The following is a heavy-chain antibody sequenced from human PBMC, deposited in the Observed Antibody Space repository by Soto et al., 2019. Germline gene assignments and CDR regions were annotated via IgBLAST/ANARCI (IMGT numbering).Heavy chain of an antibody. CDR3: ARGPPTYDSSGYLDY. V-gene: IGHV1-69*02. CDR1: GGTFSSYT. CDR2: IIPILGIA. J-gene: IGHJ4*02. D-gene: IGHD3-22*01. Sequence: QVQLVQSGAEVKKPGSSVKVSCKASGGTFSSYTIRWVRQAPGQGLEWMGRIIPILGIANYAQKFQGRVTITADKSTSTAYMELSSLRSEDTAVYYCARGPPTYDSSGYLDYWGQGTLVTVSS.